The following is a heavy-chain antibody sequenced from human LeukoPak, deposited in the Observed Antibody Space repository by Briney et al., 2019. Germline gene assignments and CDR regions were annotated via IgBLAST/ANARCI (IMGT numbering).Heavy chain of an antibody. V-gene: IGHV4-34*01. CDR2: INHSGST. CDR3: ARAVVVTAYDF. D-gene: IGHD2-21*02. CDR1: GGSFSGYY. Sequence: PSETLSLTCAVYGGSFSGYYWSWIRQPPGKGLEWIGEINHSGSTNYNPSLKSRVTISVDTSMNQFSLKLSSVTTADTAVYYCARAVVVTAYDFWGQGTLVTVSS. J-gene: IGHJ4*02.